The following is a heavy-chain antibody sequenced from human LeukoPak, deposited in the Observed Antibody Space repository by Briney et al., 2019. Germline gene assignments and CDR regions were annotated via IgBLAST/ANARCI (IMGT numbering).Heavy chain of an antibody. CDR3: ARGATISETGYFDF. Sequence: PSQTLSLTCAVYGGSFSRYYWSWIRQSRGRGLGWIAEIDHRGDTNYNPSVKSRVTISVDTSKNQFSLKVRSLSAADTAVYYCARGATISETGYFDFWGQGTLVTVSS. CDR1: GGSFSRYY. D-gene: IGHD5-24*01. J-gene: IGHJ4*03. CDR2: IDHRGDT. V-gene: IGHV4-34*01.